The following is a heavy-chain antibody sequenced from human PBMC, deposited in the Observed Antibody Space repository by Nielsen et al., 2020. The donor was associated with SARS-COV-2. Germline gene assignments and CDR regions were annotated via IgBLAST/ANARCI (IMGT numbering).Heavy chain of an antibody. CDR2: ISYDGSNK. CDR1: GFTFSSYG. V-gene: IGHV3-30*18. Sequence: GESLKISCAASGFTFSSYGMHWVRQAPGKGLEWVAVISYDGSNKYYADSVKGRFTISRDNSKNTLYLQMNSLRAEDTAVYYCAKILGSGWYRWGQGTLVTVSS. CDR3: AKILGSGWYR. D-gene: IGHD6-19*01. J-gene: IGHJ5*02.